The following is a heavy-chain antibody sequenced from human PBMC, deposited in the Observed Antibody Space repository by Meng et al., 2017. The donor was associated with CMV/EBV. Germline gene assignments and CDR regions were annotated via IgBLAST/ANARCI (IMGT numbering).Heavy chain of an antibody. CDR1: GFTFSSYG. Sequence: GESLKISCAASGFTFSSYGMHWVRQAPGKGLEWVSSISSSSSYIYYADSVKGRFTISRDNAKNSLYLQMNSLRAEDTAVYYCARDFLTGDYWGQGTLVTVSS. CDR2: ISSSSSYI. J-gene: IGHJ4*02. CDR3: ARDFLTGDY. V-gene: IGHV3-21*01. D-gene: IGHD7-27*01.